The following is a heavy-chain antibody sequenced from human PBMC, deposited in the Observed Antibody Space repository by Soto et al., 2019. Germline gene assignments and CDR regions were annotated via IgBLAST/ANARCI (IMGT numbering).Heavy chain of an antibody. J-gene: IGHJ4*02. V-gene: IGHV3-23*01. CDR3: AGPGYSSQDY. CDR2: ISGSGDGT. CDR1: GFTFCSFA. D-gene: IGHD5-18*01. Sequence: GGSLRLSCAASGFTFCSFALSWVRQAPGKGLEWVSAISGSGDGTDYADSVKGRFTISRDNSKNTLYLQMNSLRAEDTAVYYCAGPGYSSQDYWGQGALVTVSS.